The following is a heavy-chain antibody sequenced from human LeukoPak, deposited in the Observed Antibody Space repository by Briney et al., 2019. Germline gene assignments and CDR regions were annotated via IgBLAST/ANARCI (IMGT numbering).Heavy chain of an antibody. J-gene: IGHJ4*02. CDR2: INPKSGGT. CDR3: ARASYYDYVWGSYRPNYFDY. CDR1: GYTFTDYY. D-gene: IGHD3-16*02. Sequence: ASVKVSCKASGYTFTDYYIHWVRQAPGQGLEWMGWINPKSGGTKYAQKFQGRVTMTRDTSISTVYMELRRLRSDDTAVYYCARASYYDYVWGSYRPNYFDYWGQGTLVTVSS. V-gene: IGHV1-2*02.